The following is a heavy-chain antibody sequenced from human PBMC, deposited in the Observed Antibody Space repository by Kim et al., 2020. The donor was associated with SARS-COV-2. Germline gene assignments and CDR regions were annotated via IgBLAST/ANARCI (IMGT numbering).Heavy chain of an antibody. J-gene: IGHJ4*02. Sequence: SETLSLTCAVYGGSISSYSWSWIRQPPGKGLEWIGYIYYSGSTNYNPSLKSRVTISVDTSKNQFSLKLSSVTAADTAVYYCARGNGDYYDSSGYLIDYWGQGTLVTVSS. D-gene: IGHD3-22*01. CDR1: GGSISSYS. V-gene: IGHV4-59*01. CDR2: IYYSGST. CDR3: ARGNGDYYDSSGYLIDY.